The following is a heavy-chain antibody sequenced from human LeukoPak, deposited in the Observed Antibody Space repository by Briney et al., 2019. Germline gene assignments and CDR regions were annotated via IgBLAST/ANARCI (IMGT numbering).Heavy chain of an antibody. CDR3: ARDWGSSGWFYFDS. CDR2: ITWNNETL. J-gene: IGHJ4*02. Sequence: GGSLRLSCTASGFKFHNYALHWVRQAPGKGLEWVSGITWNNETLDYADSVKGRFFISRDNAKNSIYLQMNSLKAEDTALYYCARDWGSSGWFYFDSWGQGTLVSVSS. V-gene: IGHV3-9*01. CDR1: GFKFHNYA. D-gene: IGHD6-19*01.